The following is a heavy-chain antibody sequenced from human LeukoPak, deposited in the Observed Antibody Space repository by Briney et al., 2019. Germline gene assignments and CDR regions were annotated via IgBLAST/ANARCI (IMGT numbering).Heavy chain of an antibody. CDR3: ARGPDSSGWYGMDV. CDR1: GFTFSSYS. CDR2: ISSSSSYI. V-gene: IGHV3-21*01. D-gene: IGHD6-19*01. J-gene: IGHJ6*02. Sequence: PGGSLRLSCAASGFTFSSYSMNWVRQAPGKGLEWVSSISSSSSYIYYADSVKGRFTIFRDNAKNSLYLQMNSLRAEDTAVYYCARGPDSSGWYGMDVWGQGTTVTVSS.